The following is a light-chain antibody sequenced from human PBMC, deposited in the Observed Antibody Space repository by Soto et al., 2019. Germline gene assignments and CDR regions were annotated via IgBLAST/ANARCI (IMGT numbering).Light chain of an antibody. J-gene: IGKJ4*01. V-gene: IGKV1-39*01. Sequence: DIQMTQSPSSLSASVGDRVSITCRASQSITNYLNWYQQKPGKAPKLLIFAASTSQSGVPSRFSGRGSGTYFTLTINNLQPEDFGTYYCQQSSSTPFTFGGGTKVEI. CDR2: AAS. CDR3: QQSSSTPFT. CDR1: QSITNY.